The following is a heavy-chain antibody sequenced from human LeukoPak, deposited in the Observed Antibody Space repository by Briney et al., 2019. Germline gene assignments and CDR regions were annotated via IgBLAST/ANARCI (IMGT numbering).Heavy chain of an antibody. CDR2: IYWNDDK. V-gene: IGHV2-5*01. J-gene: IGHJ4*02. D-gene: IGHD2-2*01. CDR1: GFSLSTSGVG. Sequence: SGPTLVNPTQTLTLTCTFSGFSLSTSGVGVGWIRQPPGKALEWLALIYWNDDKRYSTSLTSSLTITKDTSTNQVVLTMTNMDPVDTATYYCAHAYCSSTSCYPDYWGQGTLVTVSS. CDR3: AHAYCSSTSCYPDY.